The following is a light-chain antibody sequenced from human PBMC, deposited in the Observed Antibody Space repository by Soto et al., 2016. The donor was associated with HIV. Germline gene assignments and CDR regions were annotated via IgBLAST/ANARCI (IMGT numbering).Light chain of an antibody. Sequence: AIQMTQFPSSLSAFVGDRVTITCRASQSIKNELAWYQQRPGKAPKLLIYSTSSLGSEVPSRFSGSASGTDFTLTISSLQPEDSASYFCLQDYSYPFTFGRGPNWRSN. CDR1: QSIKNE. CDR2: STS. CDR3: LQDYSYPFT. J-gene: IGKJ2*01. V-gene: IGKV1-6*01.